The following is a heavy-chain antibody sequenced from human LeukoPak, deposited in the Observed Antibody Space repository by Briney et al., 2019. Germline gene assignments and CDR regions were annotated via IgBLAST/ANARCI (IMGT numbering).Heavy chain of an antibody. CDR1: GFTFSSYG. Sequence: GVSLRLSCAASGFTFSSYGMHWVRQAPGKGLEWVAVISYDGSNKYYADSVKGRFTISRDNSKNTLYLQMNSLRAEDTAVYYCAKDRAGATFRADWFDPWGQGTLVTVSS. V-gene: IGHV3-30*18. CDR2: ISYDGSNK. J-gene: IGHJ5*02. D-gene: IGHD1-26*01. CDR3: AKDRAGATFRADWFDP.